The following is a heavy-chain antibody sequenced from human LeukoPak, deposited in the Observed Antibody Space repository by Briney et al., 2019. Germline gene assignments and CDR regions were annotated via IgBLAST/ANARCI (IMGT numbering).Heavy chain of an antibody. J-gene: IGHJ4*02. CDR2: INPSGGST. CDR3: ASASGGYYGSAY. Sequence: ASVKVSFKASGYTFTSYYMHWVRQAPGQGLEWMGIINPSGGSTSYAQKFQGRGTMTRDTSTSTVYMELSSLRSEDTAVYYCASASGGYYGSAYWGQGTLVTVSS. V-gene: IGHV1-46*01. CDR1: GYTFTSYY. D-gene: IGHD3-10*01.